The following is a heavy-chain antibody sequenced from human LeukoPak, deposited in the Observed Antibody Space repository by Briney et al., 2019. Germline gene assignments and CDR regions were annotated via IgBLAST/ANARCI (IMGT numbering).Heavy chain of an antibody. J-gene: IGHJ4*02. D-gene: IGHD6-13*01. CDR2: INHSGST. V-gene: IGHV4-34*01. Sequence: SETLSLTCTVSGGSISSYYWSWIRQPPGKGLEWIGEINHSGSTNYNPSLKSRVTISVDTSKNQFSLKLSSVTAADTAVYYCARASTDIAAAARTYYFDYWGQGTLVTVSS. CDR1: GGSISSYY. CDR3: ARASTDIAAAARTYYFDY.